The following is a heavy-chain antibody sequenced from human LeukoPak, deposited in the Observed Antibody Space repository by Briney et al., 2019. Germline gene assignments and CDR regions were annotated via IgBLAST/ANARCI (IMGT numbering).Heavy chain of an antibody. CDR3: AKSLGYYYDSSGYCFDY. J-gene: IGHJ4*02. CDR1: GFTFSSYA. CDR2: ISGSGGST. Sequence: GGSLRLSCAASGFTFSSYAMSWVRQAPGKGLEWVSAISGSGGSTYYADSVKGRFTISRDNSKNTLYLQMNSLRAEDTAVYYCAKSLGYYYDSSGYCFDYWGQGTLVTVSS. V-gene: IGHV3-23*01. D-gene: IGHD3-22*01.